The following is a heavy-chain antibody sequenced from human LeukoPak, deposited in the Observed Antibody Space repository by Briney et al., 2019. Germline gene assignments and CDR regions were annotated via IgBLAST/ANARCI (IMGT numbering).Heavy chain of an antibody. CDR2: ISYDGSNK. Sequence: GGSLRLSCAASGFIFSSYAMHWVRQAPGKGLEWVAVISYDGSNKYYADSVKGRFTISRDNSKNTLYLQMNSLRAEDTAVYYCARDRMTIFGVVIISDGMDVWGQGTTVTVSS. CDR3: ARDRMTIFGVVIISDGMDV. J-gene: IGHJ6*02. V-gene: IGHV3-30-3*01. CDR1: GFIFSSYA. D-gene: IGHD3-3*01.